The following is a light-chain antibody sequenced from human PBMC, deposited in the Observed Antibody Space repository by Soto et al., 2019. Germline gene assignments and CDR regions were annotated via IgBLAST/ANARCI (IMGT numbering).Light chain of an antibody. J-gene: IGKJ2*01. CDR3: QQYKNWPYT. CDR2: AAS. CDR1: QSISSS. Sequence: EIMMTQSPATLSVSPGERATLSCRASQSISSSLAWYQQKPGQAPRLLFYAASTRTTGVPARFSGSGSGTXXXXXXXSLQSEDFAIYYCQQYKNWPYTFGQGTKLEIK. V-gene: IGKV3-15*01.